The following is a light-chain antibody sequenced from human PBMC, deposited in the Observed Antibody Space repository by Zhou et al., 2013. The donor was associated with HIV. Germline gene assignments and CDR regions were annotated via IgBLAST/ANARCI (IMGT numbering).Light chain of an antibody. CDR2: GAS. J-gene: IGKJ3*01. Sequence: VLTQFPGTLSLAPGERATLSCRASQTITNNFFVWYQQKPGQPPRLLIYGASNRAPGIPDRFRGSGSGTDFTLTISRLEPEDFAVYYCQQYGTSPLFTFGPGTKVDIK. V-gene: IGKV3-20*01. CDR1: QTITNNF. CDR3: QQYGTSPLFT.